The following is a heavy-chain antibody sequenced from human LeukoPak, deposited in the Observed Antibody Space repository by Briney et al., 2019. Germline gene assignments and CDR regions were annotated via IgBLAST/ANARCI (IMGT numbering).Heavy chain of an antibody. J-gene: IGHJ4*02. D-gene: IGHD3-10*01. Sequence: PGGSLRLSCAAPRFTFSIYGMHWVRQAPGKGLEWVAVISYDGSNKYYADSVKGRFTISRDNSKNTLYLQMTSLRAADTAVYYCAKDGAYGSGSLDYWGQGTLVTVSS. CDR3: AKDGAYGSGSLDY. V-gene: IGHV3-30*18. CDR2: ISYDGSNK. CDR1: RFTFSIYG.